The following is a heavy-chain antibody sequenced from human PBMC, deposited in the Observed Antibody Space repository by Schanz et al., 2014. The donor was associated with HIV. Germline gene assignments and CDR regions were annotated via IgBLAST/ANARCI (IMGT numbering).Heavy chain of an antibody. CDR3: VLPSAKIVGGLGEHYFDH. CDR1: GFSFSDYH. Sequence: QVQLVESGGDLVKPGGSLRLSCTASGFSFSDYHMSWIRQAPGKGLEWVSSLSGSGSNIYYADSVKGRFTISRDNAKNSLYLQMNSLRAEDTAVYYCVLPSAKIVGGLGEHYFDHWGQGTLVTVSP. J-gene: IGHJ4*02. V-gene: IGHV3-11*04. CDR2: LSGSGSNI. D-gene: IGHD1-26*01.